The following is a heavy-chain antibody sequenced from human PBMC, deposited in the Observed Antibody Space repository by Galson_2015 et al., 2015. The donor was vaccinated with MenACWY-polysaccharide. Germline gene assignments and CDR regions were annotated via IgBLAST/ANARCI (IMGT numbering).Heavy chain of an antibody. CDR1: TYSSNDYT. CDR3: ARDRYYGSGSYNYFDY. D-gene: IGHD3-10*01. CDR2: IFAGNGKT. V-gene: IGHV1-3*01. J-gene: IGHJ4*02. Sequence: SVKVSCKASTYSSNDYTLHWVRQAPGQRLEWMGKIFAGNGKTEYSQNFQGRVTITKDTSASTAYMELSSLKSEDTAVYYCARDRYYGSGSYNYFDYWGQGTLVTVSS.